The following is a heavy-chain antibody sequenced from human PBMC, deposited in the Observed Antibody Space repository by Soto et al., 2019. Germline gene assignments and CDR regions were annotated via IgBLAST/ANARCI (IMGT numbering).Heavy chain of an antibody. J-gene: IGHJ6*02. V-gene: IGHV1-18*04. Sequence: ASVKVSCKASGYTFTSYGISWVRQAPGQGLEWMGWISAYNGNTNYAQKLQGRVTMTTDTSTSTAYMELRSLRSDDTAVYYCARDLNVITFGGVIVPYYYYYGMDVWGQGTTVTASS. CDR2: ISAYNGNT. D-gene: IGHD3-16*02. CDR1: GYTFTSYG. CDR3: ARDLNVITFGGVIVPYYYYYGMDV.